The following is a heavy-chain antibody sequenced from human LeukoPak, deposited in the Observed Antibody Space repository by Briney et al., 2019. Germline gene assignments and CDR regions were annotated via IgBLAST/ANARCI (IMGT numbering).Heavy chain of an antibody. CDR3: ARETLPMVRGGLPFDY. D-gene: IGHD3-10*01. CDR2: IIPIFGTA. CDR1: GYTFTSYG. Sequence: GASVKVSCKASGYTFTSYGISWVRQAPGQGLEWMGGIIPIFGTANYAQKFQGRVTITADESTSTAYMELSSLRSEDTAVYYCARETLPMVRGGLPFDYWGQGTLVTVSS. J-gene: IGHJ4*02. V-gene: IGHV1-69*13.